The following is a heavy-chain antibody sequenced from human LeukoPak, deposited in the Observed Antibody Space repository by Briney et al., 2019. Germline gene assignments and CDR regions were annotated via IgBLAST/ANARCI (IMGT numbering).Heavy chain of an antibody. Sequence: PSETLSLTCTVSGGSISSSSYYWGWIRQPPGKGLEWIGSIYYSGSTYYNPSLKSRVTISVDTSKSQFSLKLSSVTAADTAVYYCARREYSSSFAYWGQGTLVTVSS. J-gene: IGHJ4*02. CDR1: GGSISSSSYY. V-gene: IGHV4-39*01. CDR2: IYYSGST. D-gene: IGHD6-13*01. CDR3: ARREYSSSFAY.